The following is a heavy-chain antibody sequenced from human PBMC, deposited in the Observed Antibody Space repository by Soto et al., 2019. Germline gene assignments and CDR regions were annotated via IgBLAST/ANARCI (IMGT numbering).Heavy chain of an antibody. CDR3: ARDRRVTHSSSWYFYNWFDP. V-gene: IGHV4-59*01. D-gene: IGHD6-13*01. J-gene: IGHJ5*02. CDR2: IYYSGST. Sequence: PSETLSLTCTVSGGSISSYYWSWIRQPPGKGLEWIGYIYYSGSTNYNPSLKSRVTISVDTSKNQFSLKLSSVTAADTAVYYCARDRRVTHSSSWYFYNWFDPWGQGTLVTVYS. CDR1: GGSISSYY.